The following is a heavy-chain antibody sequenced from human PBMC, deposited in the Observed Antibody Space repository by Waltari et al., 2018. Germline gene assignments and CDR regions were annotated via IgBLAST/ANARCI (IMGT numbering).Heavy chain of an antibody. Sequence: QVQLVESGGGVVQPGRSLRLLCAASGFTFSSYAMHWLPQGPGNGREGLASISCDDRNKDHTVPVKGRFTISTDNSKNSLYLHMITLGAADAALYDCAGRNWPHWYFDLWGRGTLVTVSS. CDR2: ISCDDRNK. CDR3: AGRNWPHWYFDL. CDR1: GFTFSSYA. V-gene: IGHV3-30*04. J-gene: IGHJ2*01. D-gene: IGHD1-1*01.